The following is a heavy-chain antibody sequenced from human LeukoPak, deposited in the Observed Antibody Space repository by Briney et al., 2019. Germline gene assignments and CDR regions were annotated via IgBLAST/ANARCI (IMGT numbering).Heavy chain of an antibody. CDR3: ARVYKYGDYLDY. CDR2: ISAYNGNT. Sequence: GASVKVSCKASAYSFSSYGISWVRQAPGQGLEWMGWISAYNGNTNYAQKLQGRVTMTTDTSTSTAYMELRSLRSDDTAVYYCARVYKYGDYLDYWGQGTLVTVSS. V-gene: IGHV1-18*01. D-gene: IGHD4-17*01. CDR1: AYSFSSYG. J-gene: IGHJ4*02.